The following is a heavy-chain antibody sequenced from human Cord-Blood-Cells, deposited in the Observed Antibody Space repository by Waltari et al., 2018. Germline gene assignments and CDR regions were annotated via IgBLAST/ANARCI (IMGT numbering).Heavy chain of an antibody. V-gene: IGHV3-53*01. CDR2: IYSGGST. J-gene: IGHJ4*02. D-gene: IGHD3-16*01. CDR3: ARGPFFRVGALDY. Sequence: EVQLVESGGGLIQPGGSLRRSCAAPGFTVSSNYMSWVRQAPGKGLEWVSVIYSGGSTYYADSVKGRFIISRDNSKNTLYLQMNSLRAEDTAVYYCARGPFFRVGALDYWGQGTLVTVSS. CDR1: GFTVSSNY.